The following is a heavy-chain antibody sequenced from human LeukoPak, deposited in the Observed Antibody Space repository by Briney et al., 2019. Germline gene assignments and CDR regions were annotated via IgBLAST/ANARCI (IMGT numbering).Heavy chain of an antibody. Sequence: PGGSLRLSCAASGFTFSSYWMSWVRQAPGKGLEGVANIKQDGSEKYYVDSVKGRFTISRDNAKNSLYLQMNSLRAEDTAVYYCASTESLLVAMDLDYWGQGTLVTVSS. CDR3: ASTESLLVAMDLDY. V-gene: IGHV3-7*01. CDR1: GFTFSSYW. D-gene: IGHD2-8*02. J-gene: IGHJ4*02. CDR2: IKQDGSEK.